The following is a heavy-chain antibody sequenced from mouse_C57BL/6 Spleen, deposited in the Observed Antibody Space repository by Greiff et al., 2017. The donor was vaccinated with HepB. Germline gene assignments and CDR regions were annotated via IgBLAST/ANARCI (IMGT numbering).Heavy chain of an antibody. CDR3: ARRGNGSSYVWYFDV. D-gene: IGHD1-1*01. V-gene: IGHV1-82*01. J-gene: IGHJ1*03. CDR1: GYAFSSSW. Sequence: VQLQQSGPELVKPGASVKISCKASGYAFSSSWMNWVKQRPGKGLEWIGRIYPGDGDTNYNGKFKGKATLTADKSSSTAYMQLSSLTSEDSAVYFCARRGNGSSYVWYFDVWGTGTTVTVSS. CDR2: IYPGDGDT.